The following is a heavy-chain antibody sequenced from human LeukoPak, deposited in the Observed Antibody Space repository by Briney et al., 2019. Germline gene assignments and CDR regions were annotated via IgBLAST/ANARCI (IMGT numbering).Heavy chain of an antibody. CDR3: AKFIYYHDSSGRYQFEY. CDR2: ISSSGGSI. CDR1: GFTFSNYA. J-gene: IGHJ4*02. V-gene: IGHV3-23*01. Sequence: GGSLRLSCAASGFTFSNYAMSWVRQAPGKGLEWVSAISSSGGSIYYADSVKGRFTISRDNSKNTLYLQMSSLRAEDTAVYYCAKFIYYHDSSGRYQFEYWGQGTLVTVSS. D-gene: IGHD3-22*01.